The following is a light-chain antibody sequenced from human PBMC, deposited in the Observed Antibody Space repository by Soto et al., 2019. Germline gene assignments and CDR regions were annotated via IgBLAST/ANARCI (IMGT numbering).Light chain of an antibody. CDR1: QNIFNY. V-gene: IGKV1-39*01. J-gene: IGKJ4*01. CDR2: AAS. CDR3: QQSYTTPLT. Sequence: DIQMTQSPSSLSAFVGDRVTITCRASQNIFNYLNWCQQKPGKAPKVLIFAASSLESGVPSRFSGSGSGTDFTLTISSLQPEDFATYYCQQSYTTPLTFGGGTKVDIK.